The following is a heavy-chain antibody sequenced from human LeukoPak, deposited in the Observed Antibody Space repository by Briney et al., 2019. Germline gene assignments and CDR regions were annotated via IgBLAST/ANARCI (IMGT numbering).Heavy chain of an antibody. Sequence: GGSLRLSCAASGFTFSSYSMNWVRQAPGKGLEWVSSISSSSSYIYYADSVKGRFTISRDNAKNSLYLQMNSLRAEDTAVYYCARDLTIQLWLRYYYYGMDVWGQGTTVTVSS. CDR2: ISSSSSYI. CDR1: GFTFSSYS. D-gene: IGHD5-18*01. V-gene: IGHV3-21*01. CDR3: ARDLTIQLWLRYYYYGMDV. J-gene: IGHJ6*02.